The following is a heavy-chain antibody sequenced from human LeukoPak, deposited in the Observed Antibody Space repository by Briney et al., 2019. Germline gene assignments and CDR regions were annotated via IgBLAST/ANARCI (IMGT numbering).Heavy chain of an antibody. Sequence: GSLRLSFAASGFPFSSYAMSWVRQAPGKGLEWVSAISGSGGSTYYADSVKGRFTISRDNSKNTLYLQMNSLRAEDTAVYYCAKDISGSYDVSAFDIWGQGTMVTVSS. J-gene: IGHJ3*02. CDR2: ISGSGGST. CDR1: GFPFSSYA. CDR3: AKDISGSYDVSAFDI. V-gene: IGHV3-23*01. D-gene: IGHD1-26*01.